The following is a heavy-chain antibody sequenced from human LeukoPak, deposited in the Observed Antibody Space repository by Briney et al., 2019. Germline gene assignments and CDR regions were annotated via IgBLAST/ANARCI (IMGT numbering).Heavy chain of an antibody. CDR2: FSGTSST. CDR1: GFTVRNNY. J-gene: IGHJ4*02. CDR3: AKLKQWQPQRYFFEY. D-gene: IGHD6-19*01. Sequence: GGSLRLSCAASGFTVRNNYMSWVRQAPGKGLEWVSTFSGTSSTSYADAVKGRVTISRDNSKNTLYLQLNSLRAEDTAVYYCAKLKQWQPQRYFFEYWGQGALVTVAS. V-gene: IGHV3-53*01.